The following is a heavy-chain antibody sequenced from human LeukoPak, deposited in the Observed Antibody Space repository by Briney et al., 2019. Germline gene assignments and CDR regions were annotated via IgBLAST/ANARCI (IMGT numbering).Heavy chain of an antibody. CDR1: GGTFSSYA. Sequence: ASVKVSCKASGGTFSSYAISWVRQAPGQGLEWMGGIIPIFGTANYAQKFQGRVTITADESTSTAYMELSSLRSEDTAVYYRARVSRNYDYVWGSYRYADDYWGQGTLVTVSS. D-gene: IGHD3-16*02. CDR3: ARVSRNYDYVWGSYRYADDY. CDR2: IIPIFGTA. V-gene: IGHV1-69*01. J-gene: IGHJ4*02.